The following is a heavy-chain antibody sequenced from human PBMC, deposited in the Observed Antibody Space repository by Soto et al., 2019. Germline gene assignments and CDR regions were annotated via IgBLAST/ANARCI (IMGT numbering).Heavy chain of an antibody. Sequence: ASVKVSCKASGYTFTDYYMHWVRQAPGQGLEWMGWINPNSGGTDYAQKFQGRVTMTRDTSISTAYMELSRLRSDDTAVYYCARLQPNPYGAHLGSPPDYWGQGTLVTVS. CDR1: GYTFTDYY. D-gene: IGHD4-17*01. J-gene: IGHJ4*02. CDR2: INPNSGGT. V-gene: IGHV1-2*02. CDR3: ARLQPNPYGAHLGSPPDY.